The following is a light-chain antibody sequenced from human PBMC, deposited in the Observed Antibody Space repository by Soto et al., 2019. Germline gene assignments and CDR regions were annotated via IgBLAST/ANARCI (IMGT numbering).Light chain of an antibody. CDR2: YTS. J-gene: IGKJ1*01. CDR1: QYVGIR. CDR3: QQYNSYSRT. V-gene: IGKV3-11*01. Sequence: EIVLTLSPATLSSTPGETATLSSRASQYVGIRLAWYQHKPGQAPRLLIYYTSNRATGIPARFSGSGSGTDFTLTISSLQPEDFAIYYCQQYNSYSRTFGQGTKVDIK.